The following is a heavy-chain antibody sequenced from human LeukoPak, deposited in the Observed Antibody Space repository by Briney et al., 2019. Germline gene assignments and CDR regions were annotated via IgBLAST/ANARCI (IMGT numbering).Heavy chain of an antibody. D-gene: IGHD4-23*01. CDR2: MNPNSGNT. Sequence: GASVKVSCKASGYTFTSYDINWVRQATGQGLEWMGWMNPNSGNTGYAQKFQGRGTMTRNTSISTAYMELSSLRSEDTAVYYCARGPTTVVTPSGDYWGQGTLVTVSS. V-gene: IGHV1-8*01. CDR3: ARGPTTVVTPSGDY. J-gene: IGHJ4*02. CDR1: GYTFTSYD.